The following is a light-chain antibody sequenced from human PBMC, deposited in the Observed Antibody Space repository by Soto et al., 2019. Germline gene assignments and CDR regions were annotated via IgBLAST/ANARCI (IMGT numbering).Light chain of an antibody. Sequence: QSVLTQPPSVSGAPGQRVTISCTGSSSNIGAGYDVHWYQQLPGTAPKLLIYGNSNRPSGVPDRFSGSKSGTSASLAITGLQAEDEADYYCAAWDGSLNVVLFGGGTQLTVL. CDR1: SSNIGAGYD. J-gene: IGLJ2*01. CDR3: AAWDGSLNVVL. V-gene: IGLV1-40*01. CDR2: GNS.